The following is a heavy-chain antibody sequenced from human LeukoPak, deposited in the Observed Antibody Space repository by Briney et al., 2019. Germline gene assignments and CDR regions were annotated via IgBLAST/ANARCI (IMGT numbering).Heavy chain of an antibody. CDR2: IIPILGIA. Sequence: ASVNVSCKASAGTFSSYAISWVRQAPGQGLEWMGRIIPILGIANYEQKVQGRVTITADKSTCTAYMELRSMRSEDTAVYYCVRGFDYYGSGSYHGGRFDYWGQGTLVTVSS. CDR3: VRGFDYYGSGSYHGGRFDY. V-gene: IGHV1-69*04. J-gene: IGHJ4*02. D-gene: IGHD3-10*01. CDR1: AGTFSSYA.